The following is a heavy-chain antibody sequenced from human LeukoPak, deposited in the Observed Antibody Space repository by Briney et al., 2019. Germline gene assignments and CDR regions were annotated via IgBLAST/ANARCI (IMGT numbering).Heavy chain of an antibody. D-gene: IGHD6-19*01. CDR3: VKGDSGGWYPPTKY. Sequence: GGSLRLSCSASGFTFSSYAMHWVRQAPGKGLEYVAFISSNGDSTYYADSVNVRPTISRDNSNTTIYLHMNILRPETEAVYYCVKGDSGGWYPPTKYWGQGTLVTVSS. J-gene: IGHJ4*01. CDR2: ISSNGDST. CDR1: GFTFSSYA. V-gene: IGHV3-64D*06.